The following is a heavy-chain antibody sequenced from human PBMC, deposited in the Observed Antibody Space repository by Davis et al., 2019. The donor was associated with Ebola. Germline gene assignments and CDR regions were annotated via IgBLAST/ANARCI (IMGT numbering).Heavy chain of an antibody. CDR2: ITWNSDGV. CDR1: GFPFDAYV. J-gene: IGHJ6*02. Sequence: GGSLRLSCVASGFPFDAYVIHWIRQRPGRGLEWVSGITWNSDGVDYADSVKGRFTISRDNSQNTLYLQMNSVTAEDTAVYYCARDSSTRGGGMDVWGQGTTVIVSS. V-gene: IGHV3-9*01. CDR3: ARDSSTRGGGMDV. D-gene: IGHD2-2*01.